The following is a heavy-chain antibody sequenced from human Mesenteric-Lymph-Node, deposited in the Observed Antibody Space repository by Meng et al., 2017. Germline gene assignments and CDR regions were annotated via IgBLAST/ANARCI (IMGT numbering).Heavy chain of an antibody. CDR3: VRTKISSYYFDF. V-gene: IGHV6-1*01. J-gene: IGHJ4*02. D-gene: IGHD6-6*01. CDR1: GDSVSSNTAA. CDR2: TYYRSNWFH. Sequence: QMNQSVPGLVKPSQTLSLTWAISGDSVSSNTAAWNWIRQSPSRGLEWLGRTYYRSNWFHDYAVSLNSRVTINADTSKNEFSLHLRSVTPEDSAIYYCVRTKISSYYFDFWGQGTLVTASS.